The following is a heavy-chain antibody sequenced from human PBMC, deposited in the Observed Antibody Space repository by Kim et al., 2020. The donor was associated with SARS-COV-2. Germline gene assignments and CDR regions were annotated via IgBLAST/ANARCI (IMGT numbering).Heavy chain of an antibody. V-gene: IGHV7-4-1*02. CDR1: GYTFTSYA. CDR2: INTNTGNP. Sequence: ASVKVSCKASGYTFTSYAMNWVRQAPGQGLEWMGWINTNTGNPTYAQGFTGRFVFSLDTSVSTAYLQISSLKAEDTAVYYCARDRLRFQYYYGSGSYPDYWGQGTLVTVSS. J-gene: IGHJ4*02. D-gene: IGHD3-10*01. CDR3: ARDRLRFQYYYGSGSYPDY.